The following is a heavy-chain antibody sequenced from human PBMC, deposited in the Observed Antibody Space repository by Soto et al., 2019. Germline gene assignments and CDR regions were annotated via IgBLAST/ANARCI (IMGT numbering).Heavy chain of an antibody. V-gene: IGHV3-33*01. CDR3: ARDRSRYCSSSTCHGAFDY. J-gene: IGHJ4*02. CDR1: GFTFSTYG. CDR2: IWYDGNNK. Sequence: QVQLVESGGGVVQPGRSLRLSCAASGFTFSTYGMHWVRQPPGRGLEWVAVIWYDGNNKYYADSMKGRFTISRDNSKNTLYLEMNSLSAADTAMYYCARDRSRYCSSSTCHGAFDYWGQGTLVTVS. D-gene: IGHD2-2*01.